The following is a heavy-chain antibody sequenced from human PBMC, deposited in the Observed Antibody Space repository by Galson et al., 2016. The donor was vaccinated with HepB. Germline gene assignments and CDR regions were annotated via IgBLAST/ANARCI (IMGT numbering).Heavy chain of an antibody. D-gene: IGHD4-17*01. Sequence: SLRLSCAASGFTFSSYSMHWVRQAPGKGLEWVSFISFSGTSTYYADSVKGRFTISRDNAKNSLYLQMSRLRAEDTAVYYCARVQTTGDYIDYWGQGTMVTVSS. V-gene: IGHV3-21*01. CDR2: ISFSGTST. CDR1: GFTFSSYS. CDR3: ARVQTTGDYIDY. J-gene: IGHJ4*02.